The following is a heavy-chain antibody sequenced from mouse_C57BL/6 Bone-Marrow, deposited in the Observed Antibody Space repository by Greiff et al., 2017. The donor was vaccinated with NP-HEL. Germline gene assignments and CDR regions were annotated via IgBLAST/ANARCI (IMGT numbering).Heavy chain of an antibody. CDR1: GYTFTSYW. CDR2: IDPSDSYT. Sequence: VQLQQPGAELVRPGTSVKLSCKASGYTFTSYWMHWVQQRPGQGLEWIGVIDPSDSYTNYNQRFKGKATLTVDTSSSTAYMQLSSLTSEDSAVYYCATYAYWGQGTLVTVSA. CDR3: ATYAY. V-gene: IGHV1-59*01. J-gene: IGHJ3*01.